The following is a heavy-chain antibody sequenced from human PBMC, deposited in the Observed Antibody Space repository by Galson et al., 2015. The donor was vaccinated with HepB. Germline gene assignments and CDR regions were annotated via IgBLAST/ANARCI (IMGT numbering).Heavy chain of an antibody. Sequence: TLSLTCSVSGGSISSGGYYWSWIRQHPGKGLEWIGYIYYSVSTYYNPSLKSRVTISVDTSKNQFSLKLSSVTAADTAVYYCAREKKRITIFGVVIGDWFDPWGQGTLVTVSS. CDR1: GGSISSGGYY. CDR2: IYYSVST. CDR3: AREKKRITIFGVVIGDWFDP. V-gene: IGHV4-31*03. J-gene: IGHJ5*02. D-gene: IGHD3-3*01.